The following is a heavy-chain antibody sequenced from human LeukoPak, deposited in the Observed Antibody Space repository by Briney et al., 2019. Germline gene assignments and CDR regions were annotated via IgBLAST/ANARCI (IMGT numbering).Heavy chain of an antibody. D-gene: IGHD3-10*01. V-gene: IGHV3-30*19. CDR2: IEDDGSNK. CDR1: LFPFSTYN. J-gene: IGHJ6*02. CDR3: AREYTMVRGVVVYYYYGMDV. Sequence: PGGSLRLSCAASLFPFSTYNMHWVRQAPGKGLEWVAFIEDDGSNKYYADSVKGRFTISRDNSKNTLYLQMNSLRDEDTAVYYCAREYTMVRGVVVYYYYGMDVWGQGTTVTVSS.